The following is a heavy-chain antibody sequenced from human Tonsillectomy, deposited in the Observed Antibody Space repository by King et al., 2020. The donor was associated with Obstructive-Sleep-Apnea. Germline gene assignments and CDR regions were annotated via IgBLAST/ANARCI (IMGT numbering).Heavy chain of an antibody. CDR2: IYSGGST. CDR3: ARVTGRLYYYYAMDV. V-gene: IGHV3-66*01. J-gene: IGHJ6*02. D-gene: IGHD3-10*01. CDR1: GFTVSSNH. Sequence: VQLVESGGGLVQPGGSLRLSCAVSGFTVSSNHMNLVRQAPGKGLEWVSVIYSGGSTYYADSVKGRFTISRDNSKNTLYLQMNSLRAEDTAVYYCARVTGRLYYYYAMDVWGQGTTVTVSS.